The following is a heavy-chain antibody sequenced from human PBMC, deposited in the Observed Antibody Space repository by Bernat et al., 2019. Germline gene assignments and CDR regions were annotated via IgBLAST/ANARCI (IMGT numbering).Heavy chain of an antibody. CDR3: AKDIWASGKLTIDY. V-gene: IGHV3-30*18. Sequence: QVQLVESGGGVVQPGRSLRLSCAASGFTFSSFGMHWVRQAPGKGLEWVAVLSYDGSNKYYTDYVKGRFTISRDNSKNTLYLQMNSLRAEDTAVYYCAKDIWASGKLTIDYWGQGTLVTVSS. CDR2: LSYDGSNK. J-gene: IGHJ4*02. CDR1: GFTFSSFG. D-gene: IGHD3-10*01.